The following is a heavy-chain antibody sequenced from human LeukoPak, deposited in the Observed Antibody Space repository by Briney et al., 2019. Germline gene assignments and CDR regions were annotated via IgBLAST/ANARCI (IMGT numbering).Heavy chain of an antibody. J-gene: IGHJ6*03. CDR3: ARRNHYFYYMDV. CDR1: GGSISSYY. Sequence: SETLSLTCTVSGGSISSYYWSWIRQSPVKGLEWIGYIFPSRSAFYNPSLESRVAISLDTSENQFSMRLNSVTAADTAVYYCARRNHYFYYMDVWGKGTTVTVSS. V-gene: IGHV4-4*09. CDR2: IFPSRSA.